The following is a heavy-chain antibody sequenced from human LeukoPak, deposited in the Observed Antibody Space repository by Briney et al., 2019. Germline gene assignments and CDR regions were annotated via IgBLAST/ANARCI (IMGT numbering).Heavy chain of an antibody. CDR1: GFTVSSNY. D-gene: IGHD1-26*01. CDR3: ARGGELRAFDY. V-gene: IGHV3-53*01. J-gene: IGHJ4*02. Sequence: GGSLRLSCAASGFTVSSNYMSWVRQAPGKGLEWVSVIYSGGSTYCADSVKGRFTISRDNSKNTLYLQMNSLRAEDTAVYYCARGGELRAFDYWGQGTLVTVSS. CDR2: IYSGGST.